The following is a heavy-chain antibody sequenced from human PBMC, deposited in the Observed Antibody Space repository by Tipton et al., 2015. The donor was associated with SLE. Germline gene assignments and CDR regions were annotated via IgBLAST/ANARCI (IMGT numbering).Heavy chain of an antibody. CDR3: ARGFSHYYYMDV. CDR1: GNSFTNYW. V-gene: IGHV5-51*03. J-gene: IGHJ6*03. Sequence: QLVQSGAEVKKPGESLRISCKGSGNSFTNYWIGWVRQMPGKGLEWMGIIYAGDSDTRYSPSFQGQVTISVDKSISTAYLQWSSLRASDSGVYYCARGFSHYYYMDVWGKGTTVTVSS. CDR2: IYAGDSDT.